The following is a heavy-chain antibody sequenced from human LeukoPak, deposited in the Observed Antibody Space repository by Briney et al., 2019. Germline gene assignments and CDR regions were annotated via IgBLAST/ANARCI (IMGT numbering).Heavy chain of an antibody. V-gene: IGHV4-34*01. CDR1: GGSFSGYY. Sequence: SETLSLTCAVYGGSFSGYYWSWIRQPPGKGLEWIGEINHSGSTNYNPSLKSRVTISVDTSKNQFSLKLSSVTAADTAVYYCAREGQPPYYYYYMDVWGKGTTVTISS. D-gene: IGHD1-14*01. CDR2: INHSGST. J-gene: IGHJ6*03. CDR3: AREGQPPYYYYYMDV.